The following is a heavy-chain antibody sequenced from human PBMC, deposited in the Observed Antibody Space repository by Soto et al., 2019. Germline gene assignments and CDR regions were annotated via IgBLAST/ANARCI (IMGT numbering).Heavy chain of an antibody. J-gene: IGHJ2*01. Sequence: SETLSLTCAVYGGSFSGFYWSWIRQPPGKGLEWIGEINHSGSTNYNPSPKSRVTISADTSKNQFSLQLSSVTAADTAVYYCVSKLGSCTGGSCNWYFDLWGRGTLVTVSS. V-gene: IGHV4-34*01. CDR3: VSKLGSCTGGSCNWYFDL. D-gene: IGHD2-15*01. CDR1: GGSFSGFY. CDR2: INHSGST.